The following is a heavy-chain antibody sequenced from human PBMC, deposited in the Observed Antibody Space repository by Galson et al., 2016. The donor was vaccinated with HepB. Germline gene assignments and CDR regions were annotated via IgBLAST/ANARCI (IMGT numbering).Heavy chain of an antibody. CDR1: GFTFDDYT. J-gene: IGHJ2*01. CDR2: ISWDGGST. CDR3: ATSFDL. V-gene: IGHV3-43*01. Sequence: SLRLSCAASGFTFDDYTMHWVRQAPGKGLEWVSLISWDGGSTYYADSVKGRFTISRDNAKNSLYLQISSLRAEDTAVYYCATSFDLWGRGTLVTVSS.